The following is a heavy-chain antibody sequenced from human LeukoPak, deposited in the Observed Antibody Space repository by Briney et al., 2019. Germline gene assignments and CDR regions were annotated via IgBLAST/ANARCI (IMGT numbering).Heavy chain of an antibody. J-gene: IGHJ4*02. V-gene: IGHV1-24*01. CDR1: GKTLSDLS. Sequence: ASVKVSCKVSGKTLSDLSIHWLRQPPGKGLEWLGGSDPEGGERIYAQMFQGRVTVTEDTSIDTAYMELSSLRSEDTAVYYCVTGFTTMAVDYFDYWGQGTLVTVSP. CDR2: SDPEGGER. CDR3: VTGFTTMAVDYFDY. D-gene: IGHD5-18*01.